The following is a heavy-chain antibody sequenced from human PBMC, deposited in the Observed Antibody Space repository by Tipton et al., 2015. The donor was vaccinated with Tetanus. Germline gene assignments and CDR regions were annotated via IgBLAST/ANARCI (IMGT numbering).Heavy chain of an antibody. J-gene: IGHJ4*02. CDR1: GGSFSGHY. D-gene: IGHD3-3*01. V-gene: IGHV4-34*01. Sequence: TLSLTCAVSGGSFSGHYWSWIRQPPGEGLEWIGEINPSGGASYNPSLKSRVTISVDTSKNQFSLKLTSVTAADTAVYYCAGLDYDDWIGYNTINYWGRGTLVTVSS. CDR3: AGLDYDDWIGYNTINY. CDR2: INPSGGA.